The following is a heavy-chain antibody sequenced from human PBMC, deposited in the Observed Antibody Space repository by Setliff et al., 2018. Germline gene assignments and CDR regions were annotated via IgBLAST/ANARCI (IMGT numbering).Heavy chain of an antibody. CDR3: ARTGTYRYFDY. CDR2: IYYRGDT. V-gene: IGHV4-39*01. J-gene: IGHJ4*02. Sequence: SETLSLTCTVSGASLSSGTYYWGWIRQPPGKGLEWIGRIYYRGDTYYNASLRGRLTISVDTAQNQFSLRLTSVTAADTAVYYCARTGTYRYFDYWGQGALVTVS. D-gene: IGHD1-1*01. CDR1: GASLSSGTYY.